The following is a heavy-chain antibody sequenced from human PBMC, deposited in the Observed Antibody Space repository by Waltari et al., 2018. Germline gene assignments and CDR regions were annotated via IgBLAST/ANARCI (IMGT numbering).Heavy chain of an antibody. D-gene: IGHD2-2*01. CDR2: IKQDGSEK. J-gene: IGHJ4*02. CDR3: ATSRTFDY. V-gene: IGHV3-7*01. CDR1: GFTFSSYG. Sequence: EVQLVESGGGLVQPGGSLRLSCVASGFTFSSYGMNWVRQAPGKGLEWVANIKQDGSEKYFVDSVKGRFTISRDNAKNSLFLQMNSLRAEDTAVYYCATSRTFDYWGQGTLVTVSS.